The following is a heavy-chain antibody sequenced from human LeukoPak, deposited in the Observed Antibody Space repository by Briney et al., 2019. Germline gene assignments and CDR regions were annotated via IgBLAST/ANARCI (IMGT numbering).Heavy chain of an antibody. CDR2: ITWNSGSI. Sequence: PGRSLRLSCAASGFTFDDYAMHWVRQAPGKGLEWVSGITWNSGSIGYADSVKGRFTISRDNAKNSLYLQMNSLRAEDTALYYCAKSSSSSWWGGWFDPWGQGTLVTVSS. CDR3: AKSSSSSWWGGWFDP. J-gene: IGHJ5*02. D-gene: IGHD6-13*01. V-gene: IGHV3-9*01. CDR1: GFTFDDYA.